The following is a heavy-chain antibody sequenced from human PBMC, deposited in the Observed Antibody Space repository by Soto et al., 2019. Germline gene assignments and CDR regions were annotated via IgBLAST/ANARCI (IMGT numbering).Heavy chain of an antibody. D-gene: IGHD5-18*01. CDR2: IKQDGSEK. CDR1: GFTFSSYW. Sequence: PGGSLRLSCAASGFTFSSYWMCWVRQAPGKGLEWVANIKQDGSEKYYVDSVKGRFTISRDNAKNSLYLQMNSLRAEDTAVYYCARSIQLWSRDWFDPWGQGTLVTVS. V-gene: IGHV3-7*03. J-gene: IGHJ5*02. CDR3: ARSIQLWSRDWFDP.